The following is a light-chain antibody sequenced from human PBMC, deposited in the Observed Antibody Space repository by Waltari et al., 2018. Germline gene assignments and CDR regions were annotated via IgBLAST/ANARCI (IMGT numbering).Light chain of an antibody. J-gene: IGKJ2*01. CDR1: QNIRNY. CDR3: QQTYGTPPT. Sequence: DIQMTQSPSSLSASVRERVTIPCRASQNIRNYLNWYQQKPGEAPKLLIYAASSLQSGVPPRFSGSGSRTDFSLTITSLRPEDFASYCCQQTYGTPPTFGQGTKLEIK. V-gene: IGKV1-39*01. CDR2: AAS.